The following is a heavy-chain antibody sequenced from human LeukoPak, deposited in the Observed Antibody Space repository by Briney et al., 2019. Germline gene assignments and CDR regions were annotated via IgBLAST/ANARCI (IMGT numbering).Heavy chain of an antibody. J-gene: IGHJ5*02. CDR2: IYYSGST. CDR1: GGSISSYY. V-gene: IGHV4-59*01. Sequence: SETLSLTCTVSGGSISSYYWSWIWQPPGKGLEWIGYIYYSGSTNYNPSLKSRVTISVDTSKNQFSLKLSSVTAADTAVYYCAREGDTYYYDSSGYYVGHWFDPWGQGTLVTVSS. CDR3: AREGDTYYYDSSGYYVGHWFDP. D-gene: IGHD3-22*01.